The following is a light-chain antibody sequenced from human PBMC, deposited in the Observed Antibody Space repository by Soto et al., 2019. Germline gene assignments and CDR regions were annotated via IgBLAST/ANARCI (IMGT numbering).Light chain of an antibody. CDR2: GAS. J-gene: IGKJ4*01. Sequence: IVLTQSPGTLSLSPGERATRSCRASQSVSSSYLAWYQQKPGQAPRLLIYGASSRATGIPDRFSGSGSGTDFTLTISRLEPEDFAVYYCQQYGSSPLTFAGRT. CDR3: QQYGSSPLT. V-gene: IGKV3-20*01. CDR1: QSVSSSY.